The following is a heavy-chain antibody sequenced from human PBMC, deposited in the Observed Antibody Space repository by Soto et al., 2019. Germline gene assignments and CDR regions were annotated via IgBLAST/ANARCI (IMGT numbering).Heavy chain of an antibody. CDR2: ILYDGSNK. CDR1: GFPFSSYG. CDR3: ARDFARRYFDWLATTRYGMDV. J-gene: IGHJ6*02. D-gene: IGHD3-9*01. Sequence: GGSLRLSCAASGFPFSSYGMHWVRQATGKGLEWVAVILYDGSNKYYSASVKGRFTISRENSKNTLYLQMNNLRAXETAVYYCARDFARRYFDWLATTRYGMDVGSQGTTVTVSS. V-gene: IGHV3-33*01.